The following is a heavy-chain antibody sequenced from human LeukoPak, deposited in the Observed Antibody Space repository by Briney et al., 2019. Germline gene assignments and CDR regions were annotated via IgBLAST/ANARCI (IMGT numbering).Heavy chain of an antibody. CDR1: GGTFSSYA. D-gene: IGHD3-22*01. V-gene: IGHV1-69*06. CDR2: IIPIFGTA. Sequence: SVKVSCKASGGTFSSYAISWVRQAPGQALEWMGGIIPIFGTANYAQKFQGRVTITADKSTSTAYMELSSLSSEDTAVYYCARGDYYDSSGYYNWFDPWGQGTLVTVSS. J-gene: IGHJ5*02. CDR3: ARGDYYDSSGYYNWFDP.